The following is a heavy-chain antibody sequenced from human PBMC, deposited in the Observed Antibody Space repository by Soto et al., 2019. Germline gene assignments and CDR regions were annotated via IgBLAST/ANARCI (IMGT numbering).Heavy chain of an antibody. Sequence: SETLSLTSTVSVGSISSSNWCSCVRQPPLKGLEWIGEIYHSGSTNYNPSLKSRVTISVDKSKNQFSLKLSSVTAADTAVYYCAKKITGTSLDYYYYGMDVWGQGTTVTVSS. D-gene: IGHD1-7*01. CDR3: AKKITGTSLDYYYYGMDV. V-gene: IGHV4-4*02. J-gene: IGHJ6*02. CDR2: IYHSGST. CDR1: VGSISSSNW.